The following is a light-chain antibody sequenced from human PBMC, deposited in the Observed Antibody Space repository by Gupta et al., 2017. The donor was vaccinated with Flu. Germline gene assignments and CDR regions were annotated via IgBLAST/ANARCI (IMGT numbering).Light chain of an antibody. J-gene: IGLJ1*01. Sequence: QSALTQPASVSGSPGQSITISCTGTSSDIGGYNYVSWYQQHPGKAPKLMIYEVSNRPSGVSNRFSGSKSGNTASLTITELQAEDEADYYCSSYTSSSYPYVFGTGTKVTVL. CDR1: SSDIGGYNY. V-gene: IGLV2-14*01. CDR3: SSYTSSSYPYV. CDR2: EVS.